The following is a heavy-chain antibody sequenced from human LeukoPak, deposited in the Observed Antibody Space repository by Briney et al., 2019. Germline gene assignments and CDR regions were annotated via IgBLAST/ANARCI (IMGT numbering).Heavy chain of an antibody. Sequence: PGGSLRLSCAASGFSITNNDMTWVRQAPGKGLEWVSVIFSGGSTNYADYVRGSFTISRDNLRNTLSLQMKSLRVEDTAVYYCARAFQYGSGTYPHSLWGQGTLVTVSS. CDR1: GFSITNND. V-gene: IGHV3-66*01. D-gene: IGHD3-10*01. CDR3: ARAFQYGSGTYPHSL. J-gene: IGHJ4*02. CDR2: IFSGGST.